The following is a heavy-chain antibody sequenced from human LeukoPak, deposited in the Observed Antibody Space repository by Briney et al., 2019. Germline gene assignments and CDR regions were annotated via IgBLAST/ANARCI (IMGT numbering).Heavy chain of an antibody. Sequence: QPGGSLRLSCAASGFTFSSYEMNWVRQAPGKGLEWVSYISTTGSSIYYADSVKGRFTISRDNVKNLLYLQMNSLRAEDTAVYYCARVQRGIAVVLDYWGQGTLATVSS. D-gene: IGHD6-19*01. V-gene: IGHV3-48*03. CDR2: ISTTGSSI. CDR3: ARVQRGIAVVLDY. J-gene: IGHJ4*02. CDR1: GFTFSSYE.